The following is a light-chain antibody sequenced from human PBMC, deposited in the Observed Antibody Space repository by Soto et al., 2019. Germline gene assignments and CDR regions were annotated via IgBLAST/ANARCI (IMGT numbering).Light chain of an antibody. CDR2: AAS. Sequence: DIPMTQSPSSLSASVGDRVTITCRASQSVSNYLNWYQQKPGKAHTLLIYAASTLQSGVPSRISGSGSGTDFTLTISSLQPEDFATYYCQQDLRPPLTFGPGTNVDIK. J-gene: IGKJ3*01. V-gene: IGKV1-39*01. CDR3: QQDLRPPLT. CDR1: QSVSNY.